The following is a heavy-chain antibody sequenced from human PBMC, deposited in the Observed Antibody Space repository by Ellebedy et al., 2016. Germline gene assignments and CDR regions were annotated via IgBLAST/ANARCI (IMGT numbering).Heavy chain of an antibody. J-gene: IGHJ6*02. D-gene: IGHD3-22*01. Sequence: GGSLRLXXAASGFTFDKYWMHWVRQAPGEGLVWVSRLYSDGSGASYADSVKGRFTISRDNAKSTLFLQMDSLKAEDTAVYYCARDPTNFSSGWQYHYGLDVWGQGTTVTVSS. CDR3: ARDPTNFSSGWQYHYGLDV. CDR2: LYSDGSGA. V-gene: IGHV3-74*01. CDR1: GFTFDKYW.